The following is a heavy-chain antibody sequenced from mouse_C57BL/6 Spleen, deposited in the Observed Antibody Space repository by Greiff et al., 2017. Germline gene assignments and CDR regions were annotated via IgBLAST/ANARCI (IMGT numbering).Heavy chain of an antibody. CDR3: TPPQYYGTGFAY. J-gene: IGHJ3*01. CDR1: GFNIKDDY. Sequence: EVKLQQSGAELVRPGASVKLSCTASGFNIKDDYMHWVKQRPEQGLEWIGWIDPENGDTEYASKFQGKATITADTSSNTAYLQLSSLTSEDTAVYYCTPPQYYGTGFAYWGQGTLVTVSA. D-gene: IGHD1-1*01. CDR2: IDPENGDT. V-gene: IGHV14-4*01.